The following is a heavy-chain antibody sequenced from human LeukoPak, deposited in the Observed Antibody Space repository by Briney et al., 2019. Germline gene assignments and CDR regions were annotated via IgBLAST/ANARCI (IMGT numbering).Heavy chain of an antibody. D-gene: IGHD5-18*01. CDR1: GGSITTYY. V-gene: IGHV4-4*07. Sequence: SETLSLTCTVSGGSITTYYWSWIRQPAGKGLEWIGRIYTSGSTNYNPSLKSRVTMSVDTSKNQFSLKLSSVTAADTAVYYCATKRGYSYGPSPFDYWGQGTLVTVSS. CDR3: ATKRGYSYGPSPFDY. J-gene: IGHJ4*02. CDR2: IYTSGST.